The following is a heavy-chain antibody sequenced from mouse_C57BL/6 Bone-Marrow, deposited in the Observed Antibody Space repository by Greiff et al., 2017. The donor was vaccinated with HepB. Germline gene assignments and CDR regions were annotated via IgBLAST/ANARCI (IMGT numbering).Heavy chain of an antibody. CDR3: ARGGTTVVADYAMDY. CDR2: IYPGDGDT. J-gene: IGHJ4*01. Sequence: VQVVESGAELVKPGASVKISCKASGYAFSSYWMNWVKQRPGKGLEWIGQIYPGDGDTNYNGKFKGKATLTADKSSSTAYMQLSSLTSEDSAVYFWARGGTTVVADYAMDYWGQGTSVTVSS. V-gene: IGHV1-80*01. D-gene: IGHD1-1*01. CDR1: GYAFSSYW.